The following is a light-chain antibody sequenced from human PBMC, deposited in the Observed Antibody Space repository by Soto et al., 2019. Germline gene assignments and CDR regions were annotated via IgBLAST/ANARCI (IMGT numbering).Light chain of an antibody. Sequence: TQSPSSLSASVGERATLSCRASQSVRNNYLAWYQVRPGQAPRLLIYDASTKATAIPDRISGGGSGTDFTLTITGLEPEDLAVYYCQQYGSSPPFTFGQGTRLEIK. CDR2: DAS. V-gene: IGKV3-20*01. J-gene: IGKJ5*01. CDR1: QSVRNNY. CDR3: QQYGSSPPFT.